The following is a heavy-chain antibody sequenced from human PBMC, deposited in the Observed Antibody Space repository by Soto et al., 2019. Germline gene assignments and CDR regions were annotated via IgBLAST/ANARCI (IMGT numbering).Heavy chain of an antibody. V-gene: IGHV3-11*01. D-gene: IGHD6-6*01. Sequence: QVQLVESGGGLVKPGGSLRLSCAASGFTFSDYYMNWIRQAPGKGLEWVSYITSSGRTTYYADSVKGRFTISRDNAKNSLYLQINSLRAEDTAVYYCARDVGLVREYSSSPLSYSGMDVWGQGTTVTVSS. CDR2: ITSSGRTT. J-gene: IGHJ6*02. CDR1: GFTFSDYY. CDR3: ARDVGLVREYSSSPLSYSGMDV.